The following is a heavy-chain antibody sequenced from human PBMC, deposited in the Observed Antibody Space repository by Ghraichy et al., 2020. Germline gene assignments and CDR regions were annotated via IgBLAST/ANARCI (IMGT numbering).Heavy chain of an antibody. D-gene: IGHD4-11*01. Sequence: SVKVSCKASGGTFSSYAISWVRQAPGQGLEWMGGIIPIFGTANYAQKFQGRVTITADESTSTAYMELSSLRSEDTAVYYCARGTLTYTVNTYYYYGMDVWGQGTTVTVSS. CDR2: IIPIFGTA. V-gene: IGHV1-69*13. CDR1: GGTFSSYA. J-gene: IGHJ6*02. CDR3: ARGTLTYTVNTYYYYGMDV.